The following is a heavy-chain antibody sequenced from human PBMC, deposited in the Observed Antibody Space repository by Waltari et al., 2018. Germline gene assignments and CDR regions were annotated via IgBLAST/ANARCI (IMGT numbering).Heavy chain of an antibody. V-gene: IGHV3-30-3*01. CDR1: GFTFSSYA. CDR2: ISYDGSNK. CDR3: ARDQDGYYDILTGYYKREYYFDY. Sequence: QVQLVESGGGVVQPGRSLRLSCAASGFTFSSYAMHWVRQAPGKGLEWVAVISYDGSNKYYADSVKGRFTISRDNSKNTLYLQMNSLRAEDTAVYYCARDQDGYYDILTGYYKREYYFDYWGQGTLVTVSS. D-gene: IGHD3-9*01. J-gene: IGHJ4*02.